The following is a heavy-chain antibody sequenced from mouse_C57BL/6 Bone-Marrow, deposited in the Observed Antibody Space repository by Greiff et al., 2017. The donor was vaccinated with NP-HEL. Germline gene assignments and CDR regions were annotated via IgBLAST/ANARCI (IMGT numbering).Heavy chain of an antibody. CDR3: AREGGYYYGSSPYYAMDY. Sequence: VKLVESGAELVKPGASVKLSCKASGYTFTSYWMHWVKQRPGQGLEWIGYINPSSGYTKYNQKFKDKATLTADKSSSTAYMQLSSLTYEDSAVYYCAREGGYYYGSSPYYAMDYWGQGTSVTVSS. J-gene: IGHJ4*01. CDR1: GYTFTSYW. V-gene: IGHV1-7*01. CDR2: INPSSGYT. D-gene: IGHD1-1*01.